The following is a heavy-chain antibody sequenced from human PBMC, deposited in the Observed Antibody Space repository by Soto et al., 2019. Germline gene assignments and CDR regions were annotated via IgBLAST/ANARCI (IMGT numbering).Heavy chain of an antibody. CDR2: IKSKPVGGTI. V-gene: IGHV3-15*01. J-gene: IGHJ5*02. CDR3: AKSSSSWYDRWFDP. D-gene: IGHD6-13*01. Sequence: PGGSLRLSCAGSGFTFSNAWMSWVRQAPGKGLEWVGRIKSKPVGGTIDYAAPVKGRFTISRDNSKNTLYLQMNSLRAEDTAVYYCAKSSSSWYDRWFDPWGQGTLVTVSS. CDR1: GFTFSNAW.